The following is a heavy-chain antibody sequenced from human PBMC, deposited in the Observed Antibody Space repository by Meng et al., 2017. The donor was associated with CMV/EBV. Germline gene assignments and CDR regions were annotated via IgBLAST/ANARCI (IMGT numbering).Heavy chain of an antibody. V-gene: IGHV1-2*02. CDR1: GNSFSGYY. CDR3: ARVLRQTSDFDD. Sequence: CKASGNSFSGYYMHWRRQAPEQGLEWKGWINHKSGGTNFAQKFQGRVTMTRDTSISTAYMELSRLRSDDTAVYYCARVLRQTSDFDDWGQGTLVTVSS. CDR2: INHKSGGT. J-gene: IGHJ4*02. D-gene: IGHD1-7*01.